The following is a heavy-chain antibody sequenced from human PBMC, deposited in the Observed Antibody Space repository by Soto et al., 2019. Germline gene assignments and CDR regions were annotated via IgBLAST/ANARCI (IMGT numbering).Heavy chain of an antibody. J-gene: IGHJ4*02. CDR3: ARGGWGTYYGENEYFDY. D-gene: IGHD4-17*01. Sequence: GSLRRSCAASVFTFSSYWMHWVRQAPGKGLVWVSRINSDGSSTSYADSVKGRFTISRDNAKNTLYLQMNSLRAEDTAVYYCARGGWGTYYGENEYFDYWGQGTLVTVSS. CDR2: INSDGSST. V-gene: IGHV3-74*01. CDR1: VFTFSSYW.